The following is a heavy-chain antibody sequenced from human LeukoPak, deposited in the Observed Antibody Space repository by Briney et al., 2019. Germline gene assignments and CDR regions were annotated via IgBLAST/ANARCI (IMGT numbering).Heavy chain of an antibody. D-gene: IGHD5-12*01. Sequence: SETLSLTCSVSGGYIRSDYWSWLRQPPGRGLEWIGYISYNEITHYNPSLKTRLTMSVDTSKSQFSLTLSSLPGAHTAVYYCARDRVDRFGPRFDPWGPGTLVTVSS. CDR1: GGYIRSDY. CDR2: ISYNEIT. CDR3: ARDRVDRFGPRFDP. J-gene: IGHJ5*02. V-gene: IGHV4-59*01.